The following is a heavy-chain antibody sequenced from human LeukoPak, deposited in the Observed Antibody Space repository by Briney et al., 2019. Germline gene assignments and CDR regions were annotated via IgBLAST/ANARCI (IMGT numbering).Heavy chain of an antibody. Sequence: EASVNVSCKASGGTFISYAISWVRPAPGGGREWMGGIIPIFGTVNYAQKFQGRVTITADESTSTAYMELSSLRAEDTAVYYCARAPSSGSYLGYFQLWGQGTLVTVSS. J-gene: IGHJ1*01. CDR3: ARAPSSGSYLGYFQL. D-gene: IGHD1-26*01. CDR2: IIPIFGTV. CDR1: GGTFISYA. V-gene: IGHV1-69*01.